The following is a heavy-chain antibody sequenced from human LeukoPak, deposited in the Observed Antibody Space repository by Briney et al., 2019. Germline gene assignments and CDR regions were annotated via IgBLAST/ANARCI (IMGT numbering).Heavy chain of an antibody. CDR2: INHSGST. CDR3: ARGGSLYYYDSSGYYYYYGMDV. Sequence: SETLSLTCAVYGGSFSGYYWSWIRQPPGKGLEWIGEINHSGSTNYNLSLKSRVTISVDTSKNQFSLKLSSVTAADTAVYYCARGGSLYYYDSSGYYYYYGMDVWGQGTTVTVSS. J-gene: IGHJ6*02. CDR1: GGSFSGYY. V-gene: IGHV4-34*01. D-gene: IGHD3-22*01.